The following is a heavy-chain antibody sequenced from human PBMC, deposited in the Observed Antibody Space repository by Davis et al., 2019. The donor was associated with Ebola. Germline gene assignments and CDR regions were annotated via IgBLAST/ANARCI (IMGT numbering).Heavy chain of an antibody. V-gene: IGHV4-34*01. Sequence: PSETLSLTCAVYGGSFSGYYWSWIRQPPGKGLEWIGEINHSGSTNYNPSLKSRVTISVDTSKNQFSLKLSSVTAADTAVYYCARRKGYDFWSGRHRGPHWFDPWGQGTLVTVSS. J-gene: IGHJ5*02. CDR2: INHSGST. CDR3: ARRKGYDFWSGRHRGPHWFDP. D-gene: IGHD3-3*01. CDR1: GGSFSGYY.